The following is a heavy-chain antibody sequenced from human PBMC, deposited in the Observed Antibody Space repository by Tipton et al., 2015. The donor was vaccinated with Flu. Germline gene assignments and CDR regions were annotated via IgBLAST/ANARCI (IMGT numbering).Heavy chain of an antibody. Sequence: ELVKPSETLSLTCGVSGYSINNGYYWGWIRQPPGKGLEWIGSVSHSGTTYYHPSLKSRVTISVDTFKSQFSLSLSSVTAADTAVYYCVRLTYYYGSGTSDFWGRGTLVTVSS. CDR2: VSHSGTT. J-gene: IGHJ4*02. CDR3: VRLTYYYGSGTSDF. V-gene: IGHV4-38-2*01. CDR1: GYSINNGYY. D-gene: IGHD3-10*01.